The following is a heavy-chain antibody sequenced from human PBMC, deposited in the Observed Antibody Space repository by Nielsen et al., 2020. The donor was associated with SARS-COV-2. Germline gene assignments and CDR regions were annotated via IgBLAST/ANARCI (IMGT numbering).Heavy chain of an antibody. V-gene: IGHV4-30-4*01. CDR3: ARDPGDFGGNSWADGVDV. J-gene: IGHJ6*02. CDR2: IYYSGNT. D-gene: IGHD4-23*01. Sequence: SATLSLTCTVSGGSISSYNYYWSWIRQPPGKGLEWIGYIYYSGNTYYNPSLKSRVTISVDTSKNQFSLKLSSVTAADTAVYYCARDPGDFGGNSWADGVDVWGQGTTVTVSS. CDR1: GGSISSYNYY.